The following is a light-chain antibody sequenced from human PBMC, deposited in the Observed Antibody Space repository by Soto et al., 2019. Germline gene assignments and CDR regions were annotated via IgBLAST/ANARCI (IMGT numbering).Light chain of an antibody. J-gene: IGKJ5*01. CDR2: DAS. CDR1: HDINKN. Sequence: DIQITQSPSSLSASVGDRVSITCQASHDINKNLIWYQQKPGKAPKPLIYDASDLETGVPSRFSGSGSGTGFTFTISSLQPEDFATYYCQQYESRPLTFGQGTRLDI. V-gene: IGKV1-33*01. CDR3: QQYESRPLT.